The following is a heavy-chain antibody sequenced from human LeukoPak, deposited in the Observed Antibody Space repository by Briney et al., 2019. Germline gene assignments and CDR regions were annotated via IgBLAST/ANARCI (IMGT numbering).Heavy chain of an antibody. Sequence: GGSLRLCCAASGFTVNTNHMHWVRQAPGKGLEWVSTIYNGGSTYYVDSVKGRFTISRDNFKNTLYLQMNSLRAEDTAVYYCATSIVGFSYDEHFQHWGQGTLVTVSS. V-gene: IGHV3-53*01. CDR1: GFTVNTNH. CDR3: ATSIVGFSYDEHFQH. CDR2: IYNGGST. D-gene: IGHD1-26*01. J-gene: IGHJ1*01.